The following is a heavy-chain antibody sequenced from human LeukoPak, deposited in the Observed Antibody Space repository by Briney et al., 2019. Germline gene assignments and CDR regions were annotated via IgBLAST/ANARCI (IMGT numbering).Heavy chain of an antibody. Sequence: SETLSLTCTVSGGSISSYYWSWIRQPPGKGLEWIGYIYYSGSTNYNPSLKSRVTISVDTSKNQFSLKLSSVTAADTAVYYCARGYDYVWGSYRPPFDYWGQGTLVTVSS. D-gene: IGHD3-16*02. CDR1: GGSISSYY. CDR3: ARGYDYVWGSYRPPFDY. V-gene: IGHV4-59*12. CDR2: IYYSGST. J-gene: IGHJ4*02.